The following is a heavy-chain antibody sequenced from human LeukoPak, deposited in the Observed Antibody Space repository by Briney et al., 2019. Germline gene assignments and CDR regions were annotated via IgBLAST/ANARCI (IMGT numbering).Heavy chain of an antibody. CDR2: IKQDGSET. D-gene: IGHD3-3*01. J-gene: IGHJ4*02. V-gene: IGHV3-7*01. Sequence: PGGSLGLSCAASGFTFSNYWMSWVRRAPGKGLEWVANIKQDGSETYYVDSVRGRFTISRDNAKNSLYLQMNSLRADDTAIYYCARDFWGAYRVDFYDYWGQGALVTVSS. CDR1: GFTFSNYW. CDR3: ARDFWGAYRVDFYDY.